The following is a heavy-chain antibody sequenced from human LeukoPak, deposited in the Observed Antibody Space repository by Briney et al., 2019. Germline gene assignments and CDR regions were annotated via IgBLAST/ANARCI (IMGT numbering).Heavy chain of an antibody. D-gene: IGHD3-16*02. CDR1: GFTLSDYS. CDR3: TGSDGRNSYSFFDF. CDR2: ISSRSRLN. Sequence: PGGTLRLSCAAPGFTLSDYSINWVRQPPGKGLEWVAAISSRSRLNYYADSVKGRFAISRDNARNSVYLQMNSLRAEDTALYYCTGSDGRNSYSFFDFWGQGTLVSVSS. J-gene: IGHJ4*02. V-gene: IGHV3-21*01.